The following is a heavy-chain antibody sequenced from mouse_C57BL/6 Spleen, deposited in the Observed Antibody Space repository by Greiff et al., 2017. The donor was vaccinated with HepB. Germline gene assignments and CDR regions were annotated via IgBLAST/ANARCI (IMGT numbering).Heavy chain of an antibody. CDR1: GFSLTSYA. CDR3: ARNHYGNSYYFDY. Sequence: VKLMESGPGLVAPSQSLSITCTVSGFSLTSYAISWVRQPPGKGLEWLGVIWTGGGTNYNSALKSRLSISKDNSKSQVFLKMNSLQTDDTARYYCARNHYGNSYYFDYWGQGTTLTVSS. D-gene: IGHD2-1*01. CDR2: IWTGGGT. V-gene: IGHV2-9-1*01. J-gene: IGHJ2*01.